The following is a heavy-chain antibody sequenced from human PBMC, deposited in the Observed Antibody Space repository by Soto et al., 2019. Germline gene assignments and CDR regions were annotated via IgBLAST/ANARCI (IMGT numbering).Heavy chain of an antibody. CDR3: ARDQRGYDFWSGYAFDI. J-gene: IGHJ3*02. Sequence: GASVKVSCKASGYTFTGYYMHWVRQAPGQGLEWMGWISAYNGNTNYAQKLQGRVTMTTDTSTSTAYMELRSLRSDDTAVYYCARDQRGYDFWSGYAFDIWGQGTMVTVSS. D-gene: IGHD3-3*01. CDR1: GYTFTGYY. V-gene: IGHV1-18*04. CDR2: ISAYNGNT.